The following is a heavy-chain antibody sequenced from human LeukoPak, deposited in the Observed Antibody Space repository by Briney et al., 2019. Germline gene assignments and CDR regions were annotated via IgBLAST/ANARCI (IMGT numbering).Heavy chain of an antibody. J-gene: IGHJ4*02. CDR3: ARDGPNTTGYCSSTSCYTRGEFDY. D-gene: IGHD2-2*02. CDR1: GGTLNSFA. V-gene: IGHV1-69*13. Sequence: GASVKVSCKASGGTLNSFALNWVRQAPGQGLEWMGDIIPTLNTSNYAQKFQGRVTISADESTNTAYMELSSLRSEDTAVYYCARDGPNTTGYCSSTSCYTRGEFDYWGQGTLVTVPS. CDR2: IIPTLNTS.